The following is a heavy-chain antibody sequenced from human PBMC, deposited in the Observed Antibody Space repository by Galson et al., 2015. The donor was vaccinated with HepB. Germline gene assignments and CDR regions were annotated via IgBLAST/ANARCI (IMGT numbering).Heavy chain of an antibody. D-gene: IGHD6-13*01. CDR2: IDYRGST. CDR1: GGSISSYY. Sequence: SETLSLTCTVSGGSISSYYWSRIRQPPGEGLEWIGYIDYRGSTNYNPSLKSRVTISVDTAKNQFSLKLNSVTAADTAVYYCARSRKVSSSWFLNYYYYGMDVWGQGTTVTVSS. J-gene: IGHJ6*02. CDR3: ARSRKVSSSWFLNYYYYGMDV. V-gene: IGHV4-59*12.